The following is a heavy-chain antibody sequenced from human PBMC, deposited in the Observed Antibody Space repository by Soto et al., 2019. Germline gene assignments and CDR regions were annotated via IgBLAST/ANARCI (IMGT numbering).Heavy chain of an antibody. CDR3: ARLHSHGTYGMDV. V-gene: IGHV1-69*01. J-gene: IGHJ6*02. D-gene: IGHD5-18*01. CDR2: IIPIFGTT. Sequence: QMHLVQSGAEVKKPGSSVKVSCKASGGSFTYTLSWVRQAPGQGLEWMGGIIPIFGTTNYAQKFQGRVTITADEYTKTAYMELSILRSEDTAVYYCARLHSHGTYGMDVWGQGTTVTVSS. CDR1: GGSFTYT.